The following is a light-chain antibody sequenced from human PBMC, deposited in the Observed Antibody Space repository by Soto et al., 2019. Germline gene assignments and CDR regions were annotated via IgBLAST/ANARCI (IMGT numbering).Light chain of an antibody. V-gene: IGLV2-14*03. CDR3: SSYTSSSTRV. CDR1: SSDVGAYDY. CDR2: EVS. Sequence: LTQPASVSGSPGQSITISCTGTSSDVGAYDYVSWYQQHPDKAPKLMIYEVSNRPSGVSNRFSGSKSVNTATLTISGLQADDEADYYCSSYTSSSTRVFGTGTRSPS. J-gene: IGLJ1*01.